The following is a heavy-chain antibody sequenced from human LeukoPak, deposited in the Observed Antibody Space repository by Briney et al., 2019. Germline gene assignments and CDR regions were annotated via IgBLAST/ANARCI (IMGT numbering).Heavy chain of an antibody. CDR3: ARHTTYYYDSSGYSDY. CDR2: IYPGDSDT. Sequence: GESLEISCKVSGYSITSYWIGWVRLMPGKGLEWMGIIYPGDSDTRYSPSFQGQVTISADKSISTAYLQWSSLKASDTAMYYCARHTTYYYDSSGYSDYWGQGTLVTVSS. J-gene: IGHJ4*02. D-gene: IGHD3-22*01. V-gene: IGHV5-51*01. CDR1: GYSITSYW.